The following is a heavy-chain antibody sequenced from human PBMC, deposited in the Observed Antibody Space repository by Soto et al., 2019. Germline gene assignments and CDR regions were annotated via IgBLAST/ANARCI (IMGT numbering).Heavy chain of an antibody. J-gene: IGHJ6*02. Sequence: GASVKVSCKASGGTFSSYAISWVRQAPGQGLEWMGGIIPIFGTANYAQKFQGRVTITADESTSTAYMELSSLRSEDTAVYYCARTHRLRWLLYFGGYYGMDVWGQGTTVTVSS. V-gene: IGHV1-69*13. CDR1: GGTFSSYA. D-gene: IGHD3-3*01. CDR3: ARTHRLRWLLYFGGYYGMDV. CDR2: IIPIFGTA.